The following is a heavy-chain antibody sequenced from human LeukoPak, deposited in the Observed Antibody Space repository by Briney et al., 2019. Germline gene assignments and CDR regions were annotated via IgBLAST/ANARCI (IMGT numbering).Heavy chain of an antibody. CDR1: GYTFTSYG. CDR2: ISAYNGNT. CDR3: ARGLDWYGVYYYYYMDV. J-gene: IGHJ6*03. D-gene: IGHD3-10*01. V-gene: IGHV1-18*01. Sequence: ASVKVSCKASGYTFTSYGISWVRQAPGQGLEWMGWISAYNGNTNYAQKLQGRVTMTTDTSTSTAYMELRSLRSEDTAVYYCARGLDWYGVYYYYYMDVWGKGTTVTVSS.